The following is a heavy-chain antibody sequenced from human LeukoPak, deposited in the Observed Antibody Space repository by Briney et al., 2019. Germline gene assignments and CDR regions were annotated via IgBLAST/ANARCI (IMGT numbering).Heavy chain of an antibody. CDR2: ISGSGGST. CDR3: AKGGDIVVVPAAGYYYYGMDV. CDR1: GFTFSSYA. J-gene: IGHJ6*02. V-gene: IGHV3-23*01. Sequence: HGGSLRLSCAASGFTFSSYAMSWVRQAPGNGLEWVSAISGSGGSTYYADSVKGRFTISRDNSKNTLYLQMNSLRAEDTAVYYCAKGGDIVVVPAAGYYYYGMDVWGRGTTVTVSS. D-gene: IGHD2-2*01.